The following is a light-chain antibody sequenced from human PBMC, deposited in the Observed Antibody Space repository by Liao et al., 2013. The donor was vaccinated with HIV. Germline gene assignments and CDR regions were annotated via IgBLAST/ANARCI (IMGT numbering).Light chain of an antibody. CDR1: QVNSKA. CDR3: QAWDSSTAWV. V-gene: IGLV3-1*01. Sequence: SDELTQPPSVSVSPGQTATITCSGDQVNSKAIAWFQQKEGQSPVAVIFQTTNRPSGIPERFSGSNSGITATLTISGTQAMDEADYYCQAWDSSTAWVFGGGTKLTVV. CDR2: QTT. J-gene: IGLJ3*02.